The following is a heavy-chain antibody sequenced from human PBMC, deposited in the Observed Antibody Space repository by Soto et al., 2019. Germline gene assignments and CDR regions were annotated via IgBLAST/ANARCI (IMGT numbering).Heavy chain of an antibody. Sequence: SVKVSCKASGGTFSSYAISWVRQAPGQGLEWMGGIIPIFGTANYAQKFQGRVTITADESTSTAYMELSSLRSEDTAVYYCARAAPYSGSYNSAFDIWGQGTTVTVSS. CDR3: ARAAPYSGSYNSAFDI. J-gene: IGHJ3*02. CDR2: IIPIFGTA. CDR1: GGTFSSYA. V-gene: IGHV1-69*13. D-gene: IGHD1-26*01.